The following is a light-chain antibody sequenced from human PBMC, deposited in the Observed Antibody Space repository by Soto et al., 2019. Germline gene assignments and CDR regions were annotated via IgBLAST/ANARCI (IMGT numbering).Light chain of an antibody. J-gene: IGLJ3*02. CDR3: ATWDDSLNGVV. Sequence: QLVLTQPPSASGTPGQRVTISCYGSSSNIGSHTVNWYQQLPGTTPKLLIYSNDQRPSGVPDRFSGSKSVTSASLAISGLQSGDEADYYCATWDDSLNGVVFGGGTKQTVL. CDR1: SSNIGSHT. CDR2: SND. V-gene: IGLV1-44*01.